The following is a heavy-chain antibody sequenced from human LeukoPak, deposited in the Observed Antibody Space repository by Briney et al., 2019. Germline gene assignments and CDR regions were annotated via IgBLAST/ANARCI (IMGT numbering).Heavy chain of an antibody. V-gene: IGHV4-59*01. Sequence: SETLSLTCTVSGGSINSYYWSWIRQPPGKGLEWIGYIYYSGSTNYNPSLKSRVTISIDTSKSQFSLKLSSVTAADTAAYYCASSSSSWYGGWFDPWGQGTLVTVSS. CDR1: GGSINSYY. D-gene: IGHD6-13*01. CDR3: ASSSSSWYGGWFDP. J-gene: IGHJ5*02. CDR2: IYYSGST.